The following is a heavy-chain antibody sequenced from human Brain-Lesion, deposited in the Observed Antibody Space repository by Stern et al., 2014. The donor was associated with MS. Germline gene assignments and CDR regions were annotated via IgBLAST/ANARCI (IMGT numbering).Heavy chain of an antibody. CDR1: GGSISSGSYY. V-gene: IGHV4-61*02. D-gene: IGHD3-10*01. CDR3: ASVYYYGSGSYAFDI. Sequence: VQLVESGPGLVKPSQTLSLTCTVSGGSISSGSYYWSWIRQPAGKGLEWIGRIYTSGITNYNPSLKSRVTISVATSKTQFSLKLSSVTAADTAVYYCASVYYYGSGSYAFDIWGQGTMVTVSS. CDR2: IYTSGIT. J-gene: IGHJ3*02.